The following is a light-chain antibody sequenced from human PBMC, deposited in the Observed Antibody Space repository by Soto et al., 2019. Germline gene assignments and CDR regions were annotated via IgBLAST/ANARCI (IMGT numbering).Light chain of an antibody. V-gene: IGLV2-14*01. J-gene: IGLJ1*01. Sequence: QSVLTRPASVSGSRGQSITISCTGTSSDVGGYNYVSWYQQRPGKAPKFMIYEVTNRPSGVSNRFSGSKSGNTASLTISGLQAEDEADYYCDSYTSRGTRVFGTGTKVTVL. CDR3: DSYTSRGTRV. CDR2: EVT. CDR1: SSDVGGYNY.